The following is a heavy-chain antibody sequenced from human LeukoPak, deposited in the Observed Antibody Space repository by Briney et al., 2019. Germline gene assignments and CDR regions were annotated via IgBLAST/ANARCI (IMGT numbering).Heavy chain of an antibody. CDR1: GGSFSGYY. Sequence: SETLSLTCAVYGGSFSGYYWSWIRQPPGKGLEWIGEINHSGSTNYNPSLKSRVTISVDTSKNQLSLKLSSVTAADTAVYYCARGPDIVVVPDNAFDIWGQGTMVTVSS. V-gene: IGHV4-34*01. CDR2: INHSGST. CDR3: ARGPDIVVVPDNAFDI. J-gene: IGHJ3*02. D-gene: IGHD2-2*01.